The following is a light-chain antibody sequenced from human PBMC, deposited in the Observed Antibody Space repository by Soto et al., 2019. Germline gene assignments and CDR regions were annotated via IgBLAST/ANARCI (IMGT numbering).Light chain of an antibody. Sequence: QSVLTQSPSASASLGASVKLTCTLSSGHSSYAIAWHQQQPEKGPRYLMKLNSDGSHSKGDGIPDRFSGSSSGAERYLTISSLQSEDEADYYCQTWGTGIRGVFGTGTKLTV. CDR3: QTWGTGIRGV. J-gene: IGLJ1*01. CDR1: SGHSSYA. CDR2: LNSDGSH. V-gene: IGLV4-69*01.